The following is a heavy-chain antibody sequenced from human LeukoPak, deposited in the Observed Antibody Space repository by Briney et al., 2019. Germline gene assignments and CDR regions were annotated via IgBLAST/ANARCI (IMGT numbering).Heavy chain of an antibody. V-gene: IGHV3-23*01. CDR1: GFTFSSYA. D-gene: IGHD5-18*01. Sequence: GASLRLSCAASGFTFSSYAMSWVRQAPGKGLEWVSAISGSGGSTYYADSVKGRFTISRDNSKNTLYLQMNSLRAEDTTVYCCAKDRYSYGYGLDYWGQGTLVTVSS. CDR2: ISGSGGST. J-gene: IGHJ4*02. CDR3: AKDRYSYGYGLDY.